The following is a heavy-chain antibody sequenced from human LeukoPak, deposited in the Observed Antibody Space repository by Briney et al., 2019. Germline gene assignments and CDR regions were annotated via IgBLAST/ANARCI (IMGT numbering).Heavy chain of an antibody. V-gene: IGHV3-53*01. D-gene: IGHD6-25*01. CDR3: ARHRAEYYYGMDV. J-gene: IGHJ6*02. CDR2: IYSGGST. Sequence: GGSLRLSCAASGFTVSSNYMSWVRQAPGKGLGWVSVIYSGGSTYYADSVKGRFTISRDNSKNTLYLQMNSLRAEDTAVYYCARHRAEYYYGMDVWGQGTTVTVSS. CDR1: GFTVSSNY.